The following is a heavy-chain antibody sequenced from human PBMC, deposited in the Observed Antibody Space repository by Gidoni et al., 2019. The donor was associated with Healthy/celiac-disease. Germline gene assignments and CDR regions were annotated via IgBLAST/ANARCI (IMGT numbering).Heavy chain of an antibody. Sequence: QLQLQESGPGLVKPSETLSLTCTVSGGSIRSSSYYWGWIRQPPGKGLAWIGSIYYSGRTYYNPSLKSRVTISVDTSKNQFSLKLSSVTAADTAVYYCATPRAGELFTWGQGTLVTVSS. J-gene: IGHJ5*02. D-gene: IGHD3-10*01. V-gene: IGHV4-39*01. CDR1: GGSIRSSSYY. CDR3: ATPRAGELFT. CDR2: IYYSGRT.